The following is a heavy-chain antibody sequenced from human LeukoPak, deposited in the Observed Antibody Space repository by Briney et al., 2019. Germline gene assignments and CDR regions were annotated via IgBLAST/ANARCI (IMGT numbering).Heavy chain of an antibody. CDR1: GFTFSSYA. J-gene: IGHJ3*02. V-gene: IGHV3-7*01. D-gene: IGHD2-8*01. CDR3: ARVSYYPHDAFDI. CDR2: IKQDGSEK. Sequence: GGSLRLSCAASGFTFSSYAMSWVRQAPGMGLEWVAKIKQDGSEKYYVDSVKGRFTISRDNAKNSLYLQMNSLRAEDTALYYCARVSYYPHDAFDIWGQGTMITVSS.